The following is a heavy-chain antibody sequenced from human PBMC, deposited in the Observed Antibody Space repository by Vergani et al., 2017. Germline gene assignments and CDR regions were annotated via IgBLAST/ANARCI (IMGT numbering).Heavy chain of an antibody. CDR1: GGTFSSYA. Sequence: QVQLVQSGAEVKKPGSSVKVSCKASGGTFSSYAISWVRQAPGQGLEWMGGIIPIFGTANYAQKFQGRVTITADESTSTAYMELSSLRSEDTAVYYCAILITIVRGVIITEFDYWGQGTLVTVSS. J-gene: IGHJ4*02. CDR3: AILITIVRGVIITEFDY. CDR2: IIPIFGTA. V-gene: IGHV1-69*01. D-gene: IGHD3-10*01.